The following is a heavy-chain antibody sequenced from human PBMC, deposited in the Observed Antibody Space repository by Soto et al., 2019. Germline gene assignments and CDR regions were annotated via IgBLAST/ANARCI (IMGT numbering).Heavy chain of an antibody. CDR3: ARWGTPIDY. D-gene: IGHD3-16*01. Sequence: QVQLVQYGAEVKKPGASVKVSCKASGYTFTNFGISWVRQAPGQGLEWMGWISAYNGNTNYAQNFQGRVTMTTDTSTSTDYIELRILISDEPAVYYCARWGTPIDYWGQGTLVTVSS. CDR2: ISAYNGNT. V-gene: IGHV1-18*01. J-gene: IGHJ4*02. CDR1: GYTFTNFG.